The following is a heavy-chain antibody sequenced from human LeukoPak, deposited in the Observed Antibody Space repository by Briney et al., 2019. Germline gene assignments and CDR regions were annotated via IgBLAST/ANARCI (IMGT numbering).Heavy chain of an antibody. J-gene: IGHJ4*02. V-gene: IGHV3-20*04. Sequence: GGTLRLSCAASGFTFDDYGMSWVRQAPGKGLEWVSGINWNGGSTGYADSVKGRFTISRDNAKNSLYLQMNSLRAEDTALYYCARDEAQSSGWYGTPDYWGQGTLVTVSS. CDR3: ARDEAQSSGWYGTPDY. D-gene: IGHD6-19*01. CDR1: GFTFDDYG. CDR2: INWNGGST.